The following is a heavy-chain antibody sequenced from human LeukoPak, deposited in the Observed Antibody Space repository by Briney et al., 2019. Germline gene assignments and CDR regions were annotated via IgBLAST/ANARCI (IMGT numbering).Heavy chain of an antibody. J-gene: IGHJ4*02. CDR3: AKDRPPYYDSSGHPSGHFDY. CDR2: ISGSGGST. Sequence: GGSLRLSCAASGFTFSSYAMSWVRQAPGKGLEWVSAISGSGGSTYYADSVKGWLTISRDNSKNTLYLQMNSLRAEDTAVYYCAKDRPPYYDSSGHPSGHFDYWGQGTLVTVSS. CDR1: GFTFSSYA. D-gene: IGHD3-22*01. V-gene: IGHV3-23*01.